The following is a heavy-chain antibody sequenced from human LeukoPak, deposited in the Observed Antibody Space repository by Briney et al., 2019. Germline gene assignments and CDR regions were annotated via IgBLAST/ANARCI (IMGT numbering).Heavy chain of an antibody. Sequence: GGSLRLSCEPSGFPFSSYWMLWVRQARGKGLVWVSRIRGDGTIKTYADFVRGRFTISRDNTKNILYLQVNSLKVEDTAIYLCSRSQFDYWGQGVLVTVSS. CDR2: IRGDGTIK. J-gene: IGHJ4*02. CDR1: GFPFSSYW. V-gene: IGHV3-74*03. CDR3: SRSQFDY.